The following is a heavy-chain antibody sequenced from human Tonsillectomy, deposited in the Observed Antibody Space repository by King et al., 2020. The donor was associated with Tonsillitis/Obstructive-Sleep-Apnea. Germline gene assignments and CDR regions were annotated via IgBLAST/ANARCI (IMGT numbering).Heavy chain of an antibody. CDR2: IIPIFGTA. D-gene: IGHD4-17*01. V-gene: IGHV1-69*12. CDR1: GGTFSSYA. J-gene: IGHJ6*03. CDR3: ARDRGLRFTLVHYYYHMDV. Sequence: QLVQSGAEVKKPGSSVKVSCKASGGTFSSYAISWVRQAPGQGLEWMGGIIPIFGTANYAQKFQGRVTITADESTSTAYMELSSLRSEDTAVYYCARDRGLRFTLVHYYYHMDVWGKGTTVTVSS.